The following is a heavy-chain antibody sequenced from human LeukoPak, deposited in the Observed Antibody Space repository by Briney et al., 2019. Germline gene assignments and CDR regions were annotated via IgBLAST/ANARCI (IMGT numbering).Heavy chain of an antibody. CDR3: ARGPYYYDSSGAFDI. Sequence: PSETLSLTCAVSGGSISSGGYSWSWIRQPPGKGLEWIGYIYYSGSTYYNPSLKSRVTISVDTSKNQFSLKLSSVTAADTAVYYCARGPYYYDSSGAFDIWGQGTMVTVSS. V-gene: IGHV4-30-4*07. D-gene: IGHD3-22*01. CDR2: IYYSGST. CDR1: GGSISSGGYS. J-gene: IGHJ3*02.